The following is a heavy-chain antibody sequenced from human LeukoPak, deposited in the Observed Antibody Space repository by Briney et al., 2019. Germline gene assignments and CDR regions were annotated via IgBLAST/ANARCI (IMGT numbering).Heavy chain of an antibody. CDR2: IYYSGST. CDR1: GGSISSYY. J-gene: IGHJ6*02. Sequence: SETLSLTCTVSGGSISSYYWSWIRQHPGKGLEWIGYIYYSGSTYYNPSLKSRVTISVDTSKNQFSLKLSSVTAADTAVYYCAREHDYYDSPGGMDVWGQGTTVTVSS. CDR3: AREHDYYDSPGGMDV. V-gene: IGHV4-59*06. D-gene: IGHD3-22*01.